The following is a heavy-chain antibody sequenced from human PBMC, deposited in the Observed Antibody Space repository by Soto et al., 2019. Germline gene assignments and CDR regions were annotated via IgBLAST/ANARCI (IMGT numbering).Heavy chain of an antibody. CDR1: GFTFRNYA. Sequence: GGSLRLSCTASGFTFRNYAMSWVRQAPGKGLQWVSAISGNGGTTYYADSVKGRFTLSRDNFKDTLYLQWSSLKASDTAMYYCASTGAERNWFDPWGQGTLVTVSS. CDR3: ASTGAERNWFDP. CDR2: ISGNGGTT. V-gene: IGHV3-23*01. J-gene: IGHJ5*02. D-gene: IGHD4-17*01.